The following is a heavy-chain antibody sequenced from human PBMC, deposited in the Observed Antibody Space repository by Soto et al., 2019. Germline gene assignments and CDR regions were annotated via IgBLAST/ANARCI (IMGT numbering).Heavy chain of an antibody. CDR1: GYSISSGYY. CDR3: ARDIVDGRGESVSGYYYFDY. CDR2: IYHSGST. J-gene: IGHJ4*02. V-gene: IGHV4-38-2*02. D-gene: IGHD3-3*01. Sequence: SETLSLTCTVSGYSISSGYYWGWIRQPPGKGLEWIGSIYHSGSTYYNPSLKSRVTISVDTSKNQFSLKLSSVTAADTAVYYCARDIVDGRGESVSGYYYFDYWGQGTLVTVSS.